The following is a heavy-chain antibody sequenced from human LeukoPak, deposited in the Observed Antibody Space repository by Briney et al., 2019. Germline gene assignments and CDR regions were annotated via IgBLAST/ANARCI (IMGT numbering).Heavy chain of an antibody. CDR1: GYTFTGYY. CDR2: INPNSGGT. Sequence: ASVKVSCKASGYTFTGYYMHWVRQAPGQGLEWMGWINPNSGGTNYAQKFQGRVTMTRDTSISTAYMELSRLRSDDTAVYYCAIDLTIVVVTAGGAFDIWGQGTMVTVSS. D-gene: IGHD2-21*02. CDR3: AIDLTIVVVTAGGAFDI. V-gene: IGHV1-2*02. J-gene: IGHJ3*02.